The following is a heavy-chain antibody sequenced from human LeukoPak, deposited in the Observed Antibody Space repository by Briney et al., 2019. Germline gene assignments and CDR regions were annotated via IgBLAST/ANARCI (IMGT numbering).Heavy chain of an antibody. CDR1: GFTFSSCA. J-gene: IGHJ5*02. V-gene: IGHV3-30-3*01. D-gene: IGHD2-2*01. CDR2: ISYDGSNK. CDR3: AREGCSSTSCGWFDP. Sequence: GGSLRLSCAAPGFTFSSCAMHWVRQAPGKGLEWVAVISYDGSNKYYADSVKGRFTISRDNSKNTLYLQMNSLRAEDTAVYYCAREGCSSTSCGWFDPWGQGTLVTVSS.